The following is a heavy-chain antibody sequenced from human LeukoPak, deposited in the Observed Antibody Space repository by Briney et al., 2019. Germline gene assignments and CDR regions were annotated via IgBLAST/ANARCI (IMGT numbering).Heavy chain of an antibody. CDR3: ARYNTRFVNPGNTSDALDI. CDR1: GYTFTGYY. V-gene: IGHV1-2*02. Sequence: ASVKVSCKASGYTFTGYYMHWVRQAPGQGLEWMGWINPNSGGTNYAQKFQGRVTMTRDTSISTAYMELSRLRSDDTAVYYCARYNTRFVNPGNTSDALDIWGQGTMVTVSS. J-gene: IGHJ3*02. D-gene: IGHD3-3*01. CDR2: INPNSGGT.